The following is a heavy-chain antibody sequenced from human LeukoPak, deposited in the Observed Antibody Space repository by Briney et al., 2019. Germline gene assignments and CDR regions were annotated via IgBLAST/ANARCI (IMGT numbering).Heavy chain of an antibody. J-gene: IGHJ4*02. CDR1: GFTFSSYA. CDR3: AKYYYDSSVSPYYFDY. V-gene: IGHV3-23*01. D-gene: IGHD3-22*01. CDR2: ISGSGGNT. Sequence: GGSLRLSCAASGFTFSSYAMSCVRQAPGKGLEWVSAISGSGGNTYYADSVKGRFTISRDNSKNTLYLQMNSLRAEDTAVYYCAKYYYDSSVSPYYFDYWGQGTLVTVSS.